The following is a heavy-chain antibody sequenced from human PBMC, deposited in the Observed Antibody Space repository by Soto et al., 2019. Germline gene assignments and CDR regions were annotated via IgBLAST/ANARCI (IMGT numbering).Heavy chain of an antibody. CDR2: ISGGAATS. D-gene: IGHD3-22*01. J-gene: IGHJ4*02. Sequence: EVQLLESGGGLVQPGGSLRLSCAASGFTFSSHAMSWVRQAPGKGLEWVSAISGGAATSNYADSVKGRFTISRDNSKNAVSLQMQSVGAEGTAVYYCAKGVEAAYYDGSGGYYGFDCWGQGTLVTVSS. CDR1: GFTFSSHA. V-gene: IGHV3-23*01. CDR3: AKGVEAAYYDGSGGYYGFDC.